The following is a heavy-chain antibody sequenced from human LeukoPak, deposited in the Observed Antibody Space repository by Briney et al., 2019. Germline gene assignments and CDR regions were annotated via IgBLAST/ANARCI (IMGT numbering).Heavy chain of an antibody. D-gene: IGHD3-10*01. CDR3: ARGITMAN. Sequence: GGSLRLSCAASGFTFSNYGMTWVRQAPGKGLEWVANIKQDSSERDYVDSVKGRFTISRDDAKNSLYLEMNSLRAEDTAVYYCARGITMANWGQGTLVTVSS. CDR1: GFTFSNYG. J-gene: IGHJ4*02. V-gene: IGHV3-7*04. CDR2: IKQDSSER.